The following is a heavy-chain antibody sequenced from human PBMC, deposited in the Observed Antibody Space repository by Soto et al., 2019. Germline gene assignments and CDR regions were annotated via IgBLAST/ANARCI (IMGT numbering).Heavy chain of an antibody. J-gene: IGHJ6*02. CDR1: GYTFTSYD. CDR2: MNPNSGNT. CDR3: ARSPRTYYDILTGLFRRGYYYCGMDV. V-gene: IGHV1-8*01. Sequence: ASVKVSCKASGYTFTSYDINWVRQATGQGLEWMGWMNPNSGNTGYAQKFQGRVTMTRNTAISTAYMELSSLRSEDTAVYYCARSPRTYYDILTGLFRRGYYYCGMDVWGQGTTVTVSS. D-gene: IGHD3-9*01.